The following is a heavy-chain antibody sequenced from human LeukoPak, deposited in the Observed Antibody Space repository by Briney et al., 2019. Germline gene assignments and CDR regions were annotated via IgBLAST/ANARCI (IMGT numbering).Heavy chain of an antibody. J-gene: IGHJ3*02. CDR2: ISSSSSYI. CDR3: AGGLGAPGAFDI. V-gene: IGHV3-21*01. D-gene: IGHD1-26*01. CDR1: GFTFSSYA. Sequence: GGSLRLSCAASGFTFSSYAMSWVRQAPGKGLECVSSISSSSSYIYYADSVKGRFTISRDNAKNSLYLQMNSLRAEDTAAYYCAGGLGAPGAFDIWGQGTMVTVSS.